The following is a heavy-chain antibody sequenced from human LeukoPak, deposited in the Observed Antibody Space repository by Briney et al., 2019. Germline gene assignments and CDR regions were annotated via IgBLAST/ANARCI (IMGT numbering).Heavy chain of an antibody. CDR1: GFTFSSYA. D-gene: IGHD6-13*01. CDR2: ISYDGSNK. Sequence: GRSLRLSCAASGFTFSSYAMHWVRQAPGKGLEWVAVISYDGSNKYYADSVKGRFTISRDNSKNTLYLQMNSLRAEDTAVYYCASLSSWGRGPFDYWGQGTLVTVSS. J-gene: IGHJ4*02. CDR3: ASLSSWGRGPFDY. V-gene: IGHV3-30-3*01.